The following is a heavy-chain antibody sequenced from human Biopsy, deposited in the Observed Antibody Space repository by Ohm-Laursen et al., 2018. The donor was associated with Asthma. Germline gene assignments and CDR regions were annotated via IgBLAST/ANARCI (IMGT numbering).Heavy chain of an antibody. D-gene: IGHD1-1*01. CDR1: GFTVSRDH. Sequence: SLRLSCAAPGFTVSRDHMFWVRQAPGKGLEWVGVISKDASTQDYADSVKGRFTMARDNSKNTLDLQMNSLREEDTAVYYCVRDGTDDAFDIWGQGTVVSVSS. CDR2: ISKDASTQ. J-gene: IGHJ3*02. V-gene: IGHV3-30*03. CDR3: VRDGTDDAFDI.